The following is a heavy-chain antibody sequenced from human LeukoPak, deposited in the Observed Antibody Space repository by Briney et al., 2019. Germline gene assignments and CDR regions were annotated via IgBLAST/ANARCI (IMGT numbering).Heavy chain of an antibody. J-gene: IGHJ4*02. Sequence: SETLSLTCTVSGGSISSYYWSWIRQPPGKGLEWIGYIYYSGSTNYNPSLKSRVTISVDTSKNQFSLKLSSVTAADTAVYYCARDTYSSGWSEFDYWAREPWSPSPQ. CDR2: IYYSGST. V-gene: IGHV4-59*01. D-gene: IGHD6-19*01. CDR1: GGSISSYY. CDR3: ARDTYSSGWSEFDY.